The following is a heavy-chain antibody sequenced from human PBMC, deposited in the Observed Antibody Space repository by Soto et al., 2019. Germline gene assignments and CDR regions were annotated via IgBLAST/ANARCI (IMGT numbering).Heavy chain of an antibody. D-gene: IGHD3-3*01. CDR1: GYTLTELS. J-gene: IGHJ3*02. Sequence: ASVKVSCKVSGYTLTELSMHWVRQAPGKGLEWMGGFDPEDGETIYAQKFQGRVTMTEDTSTDTAYMELSSLRSEGTAVYYCATGSITIFGGVIPDVFDIWGQGTMVTVSS. CDR3: ATGSITIFGGVIPDVFDI. CDR2: FDPEDGET. V-gene: IGHV1-24*01.